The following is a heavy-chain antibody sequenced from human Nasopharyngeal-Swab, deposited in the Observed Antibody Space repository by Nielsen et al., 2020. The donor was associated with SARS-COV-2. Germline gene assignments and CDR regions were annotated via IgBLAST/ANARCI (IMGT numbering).Heavy chain of an antibody. D-gene: IGHD4-17*01. Sequence: SVKVSCKASGDTFSSSAITWVRQAPGQGLEWMGGIIPMFGTADYAQKFQGRVTITADRSTSTAYMEMNSLRSEDTAVYYCAKYYGDYPYYYYYMDVWGKGTTVTVSS. J-gene: IGHJ6*03. V-gene: IGHV1-69*06. CDR2: IIPMFGTA. CDR3: AKYYGDYPYYYYYMDV. CDR1: GDTFSSSA.